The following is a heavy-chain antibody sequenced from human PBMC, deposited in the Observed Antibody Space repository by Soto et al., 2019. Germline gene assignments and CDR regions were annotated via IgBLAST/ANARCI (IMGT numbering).Heavy chain of an antibody. CDR2: INAGNGNT. V-gene: IGHV1-3*01. J-gene: IGHJ4*02. D-gene: IGHD5-18*01. Sequence: QVQLVQSGAEVKKPGASVKVSCKASGYTFTSYAMHWVRQAPGQRLEWMGWINAGNGNTKYSQKFQGRVTITRDTSASTAYMVLSSPRSEDTAVYYCALPLNGYSLYYFDYWGQGTLVTVSS. CDR1: GYTFTSYA. CDR3: ALPLNGYSLYYFDY.